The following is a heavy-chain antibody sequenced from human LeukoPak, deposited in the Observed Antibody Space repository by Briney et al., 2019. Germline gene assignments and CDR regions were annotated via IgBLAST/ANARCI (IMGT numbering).Heavy chain of an antibody. D-gene: IGHD6-13*01. CDR3: AKDPAAAGGLMGI. CDR1: GITFSSYS. Sequence: QSGGSLRLSCAASGITFSSYSMNWVRQAPGKGLEWVSAISGSGGSTYYADSVKGRFTISRDNSKNTLYLQMNSLRAEDTAVYYCAKDPAAAGGLMGIWGQGTMVTVSS. CDR2: ISGSGGST. J-gene: IGHJ3*02. V-gene: IGHV3-23*01.